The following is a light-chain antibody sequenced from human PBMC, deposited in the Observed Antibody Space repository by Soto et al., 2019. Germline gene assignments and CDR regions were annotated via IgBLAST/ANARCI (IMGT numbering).Light chain of an antibody. Sequence: EIVMTQSPATLSVSPGESATLSCRASRSVSTNLAWYQQKPGQPPRLVIYNSLSRAAGVPARFSGSGSGTDFALSICRLEPEDFPVYYCQQYGSSPPWTFGQGTKVDIK. CDR3: QQYGSSPPWT. J-gene: IGKJ1*01. V-gene: IGKV3-20*01. CDR2: NSL. CDR1: RSVSTN.